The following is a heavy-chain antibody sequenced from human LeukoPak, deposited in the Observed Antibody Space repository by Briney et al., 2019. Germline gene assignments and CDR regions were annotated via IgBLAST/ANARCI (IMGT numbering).Heavy chain of an antibody. Sequence: WGSLRLSCAASGFTFSSYSMNWVRQAPGKGLEWVSSISSSSSYIYYADSVKGRFTISRDNAKNSLYLQMNSLRAEDTAVYYCARPQARDGYSFDAFDIWGQGTMVTVSS. D-gene: IGHD5-24*01. J-gene: IGHJ3*02. V-gene: IGHV3-21*01. CDR1: GFTFSSYS. CDR3: ARPQARDGYSFDAFDI. CDR2: ISSSSSYI.